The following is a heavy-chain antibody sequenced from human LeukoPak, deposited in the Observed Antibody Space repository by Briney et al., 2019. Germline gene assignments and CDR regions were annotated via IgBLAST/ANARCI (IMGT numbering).Heavy chain of an antibody. J-gene: IGHJ3*02. Sequence: PSETLSLTCTVSVGSISSYYWSWIRQPPGKGLEWIGYIYTSGSTNYNPSLKSRVTISVDTSKNQFSLKLSSVTAADTAVYYCARHHRSYDILTGYPAFDIWGQGTVVTVSS. D-gene: IGHD3-9*01. CDR2: IYTSGST. CDR1: VGSISSYY. V-gene: IGHV4-4*09. CDR3: ARHHRSYDILTGYPAFDI.